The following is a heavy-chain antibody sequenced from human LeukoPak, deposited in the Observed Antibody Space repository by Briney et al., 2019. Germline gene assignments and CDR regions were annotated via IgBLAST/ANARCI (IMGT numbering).Heavy chain of an antibody. CDR1: GGSISSSSYY. Sequence: PSETLSLTCTVSGGSISSSSYYWGWIRQPPGKGLEWIGSIYYSGSIYYNPSLKSRVTISVDTSKNQFSLKLSSVTAADTAVYYCARRVVVAALCAFDIWGQGTMVTVSS. J-gene: IGHJ3*02. V-gene: IGHV4-39*07. CDR2: IYYSGSI. D-gene: IGHD2-15*01. CDR3: ARRVVVAALCAFDI.